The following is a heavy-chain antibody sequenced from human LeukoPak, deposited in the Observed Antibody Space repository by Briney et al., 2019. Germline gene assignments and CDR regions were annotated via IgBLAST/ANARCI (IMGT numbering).Heavy chain of an antibody. CDR2: IYHSGST. Sequence: SETLSLTCAVSGGSISSGGYSWSWIRQPPGKGLEWIGYIYHSGSTYYNPSLKSRVTISVDRSKNQFSLKLSSVTAADTAVYYCARVIHSDFWSGPPENPAATHAFDIWGQGTMVTVSS. D-gene: IGHD3-3*01. V-gene: IGHV4-30-2*01. CDR1: GGSISSGGYS. J-gene: IGHJ3*02. CDR3: ARVIHSDFWSGPPENPAATHAFDI.